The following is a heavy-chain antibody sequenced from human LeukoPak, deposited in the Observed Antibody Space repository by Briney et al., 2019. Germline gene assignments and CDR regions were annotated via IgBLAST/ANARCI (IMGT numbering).Heavy chain of an antibody. J-gene: IGHJ5*01. CDR3: AINTWFAFDS. D-gene: IGHD3-10*01. CDR1: GFIFSSYW. Sequence: PGVTLRLSCAASGFIFSSYWMGWVRQAPGKGLEWVAHIKQDGSEKYYVDSVKGRFTISRDNAKDPLYLQINSLRAEDTALYSCAINTWFAFDSWGQGTPVTVSP. V-gene: IGHV3-7*02. CDR2: IKQDGSEK.